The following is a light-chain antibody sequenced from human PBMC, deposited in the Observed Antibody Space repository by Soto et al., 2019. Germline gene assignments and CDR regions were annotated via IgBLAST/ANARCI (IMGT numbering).Light chain of an antibody. CDR2: QVT. V-gene: IGLV2-14*01. J-gene: IGLJ1*01. CDR3: SSYTDSSNSV. Sequence: QYVLTHPASVSGSPGQSITISSTGTSSDRASDNYVSWYQQQPGKAPKLMIYQVTNRPSGVSNRFSGSTSGNTASLTISGLQAEDEADYYCSSYTDSSNSVFGTGTKVTVL. CDR1: SSDRASDNY.